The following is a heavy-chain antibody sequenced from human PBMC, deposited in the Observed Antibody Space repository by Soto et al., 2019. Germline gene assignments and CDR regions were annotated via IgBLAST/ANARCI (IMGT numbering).Heavy chain of an antibody. CDR1: GGSFSGYY. CDR2: INRSRST. D-gene: IGHD2-15*01. Sequence: ETLSLTCAVYGGSFSGYYWSWIRQPPGKGLEWNGEINRSRSTNYNPSLKSRVTISADTSKNHVSLKLNSVTAADTAVYYCARGLTGYCSGGSCSPFDYWGQGTPVTVSS. CDR3: ARGLTGYCSGGSCSPFDY. J-gene: IGHJ4*02. V-gene: IGHV4-34*01.